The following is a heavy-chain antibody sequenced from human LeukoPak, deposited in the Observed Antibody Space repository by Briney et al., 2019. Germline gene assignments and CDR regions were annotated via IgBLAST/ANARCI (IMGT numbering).Heavy chain of an antibody. CDR1: GYSFTDYY. J-gene: IGHJ4*02. D-gene: IGHD3-22*01. CDR2: INPNSGDT. V-gene: IGHV1-2*02. Sequence: GASVKVSCKASGYSFTDYYMHWVRQAPGQGLEWMGWINPNSGDTNFAQKFQGRVTMTRDTSISTVYMELSRLRSDDTAVFYCARDTGDYYDSSGYPDYWGQGTLVTVSS. CDR3: ARDTGDYYDSSGYPDY.